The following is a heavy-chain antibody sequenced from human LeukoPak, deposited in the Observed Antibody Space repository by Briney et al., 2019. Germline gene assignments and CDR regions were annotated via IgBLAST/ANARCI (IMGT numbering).Heavy chain of an antibody. D-gene: IGHD5-12*01. J-gene: IGHJ4*02. V-gene: IGHV3-23*01. Sequence: GGSLRLSCAASGFIFSSYALTWVRQAPGKGLEWVSAISGGGDSTYYADSVKGRFTISRDNSKNTLYLQRNSLRAEDTAVYYCAKDGGYDLDYWGQGTLVTVSS. CDR1: GFIFSSYA. CDR3: AKDGGYDLDY. CDR2: ISGGGDST.